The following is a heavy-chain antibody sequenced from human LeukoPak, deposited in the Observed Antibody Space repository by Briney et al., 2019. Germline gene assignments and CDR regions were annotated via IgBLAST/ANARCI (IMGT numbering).Heavy chain of an antibody. Sequence: ASVKVSCKASGYTFTSYGISWVRQAPGQGLEWMGWINPNSGGTHYAQKFQGRVTMTRDTSISTACMELRRLRSDDTAVYYCAADPYYYDSSGYDYWGQGTLVTVSS. CDR3: AADPYYYDSSGYDY. J-gene: IGHJ4*02. CDR1: GYTFTSYG. D-gene: IGHD3-22*01. CDR2: INPNSGGT. V-gene: IGHV1-2*02.